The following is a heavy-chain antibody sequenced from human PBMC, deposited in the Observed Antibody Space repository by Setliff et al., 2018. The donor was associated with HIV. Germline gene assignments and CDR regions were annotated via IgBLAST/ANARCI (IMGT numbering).Heavy chain of an antibody. CDR3: ATLDHSGGNFLAY. Sequence: PSETLSLTCTVSGGTIASGGHYWSWIRQHPGKGLEWIGYIFYSGDTSYNPSLKSRLTLSLDTSKEQFSLELSSATAAGTAVYYCATLDHSGGNFLAYWGQGSLVTVSS. CDR2: IFYSGDT. J-gene: IGHJ4*02. D-gene: IGHD2-21*02. V-gene: IGHV4-31*02. CDR1: GGTIASGGHY.